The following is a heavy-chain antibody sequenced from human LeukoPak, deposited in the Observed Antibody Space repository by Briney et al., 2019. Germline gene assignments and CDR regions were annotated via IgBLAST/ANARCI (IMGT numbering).Heavy chain of an antibody. J-gene: IGHJ4*02. CDR2: INWNGGST. CDR3: ARNMDGDYTNLFDC. D-gene: IGHD4-17*01. V-gene: IGHV3-20*04. Sequence: GGSLRLSCAASGFTFDDYGMSWVRQAPGKGPGWVSGINWNGGSTGYADSVKGRFTISRDNAKNSLYLQMNSLRAEDTALYYCARNMDGDYTNLFDCWGQGTLVTVSS. CDR1: GFTFDDYG.